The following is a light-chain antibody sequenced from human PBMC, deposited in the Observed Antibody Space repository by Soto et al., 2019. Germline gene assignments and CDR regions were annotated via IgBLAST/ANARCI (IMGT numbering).Light chain of an antibody. Sequence: QSALTQPASVSGSPGQSITISCTGTSSDVGSRNLVSWYQQHPGKAPKLIIYEVTKWPSGVSNRFSGSKSGNTASLTIFGLQAGDEADYYCCSYAGSYTWVFGGGTKLTVL. CDR3: CSYAGSYTWV. CDR1: SSDVGSRNL. J-gene: IGLJ3*02. CDR2: EVT. V-gene: IGLV2-23*02.